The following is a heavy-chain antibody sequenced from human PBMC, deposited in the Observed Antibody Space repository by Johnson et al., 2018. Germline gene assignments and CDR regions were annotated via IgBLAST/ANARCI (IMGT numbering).Heavy chain of an antibody. V-gene: IGHV3-48*03. CDR3: VRDTNFAFDV. Sequence: VQLVESGGGLEQPGGSLRLSCVASGFTFSTEPMNWVRQAPGKGLEWVSNLRSGGETMAYADSVKGRFIISRDNSKNSPFLQMNSLRVEDTAVYYCVRDTNFAFDVWGQGTMVSVSS. D-gene: IGHD4/OR15-4a*01. J-gene: IGHJ3*01. CDR1: GFTFSTEP. CDR2: LRSGGETM.